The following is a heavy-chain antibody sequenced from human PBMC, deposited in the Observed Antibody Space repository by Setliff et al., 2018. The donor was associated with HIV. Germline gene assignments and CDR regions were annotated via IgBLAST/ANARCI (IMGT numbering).Heavy chain of an antibody. J-gene: IGHJ6*03. D-gene: IGHD5-12*01. CDR2: IYYSGST. V-gene: IGHV4-39*01. Sequence: SATLSLTCTVSGGSISSNSYYWGWIRQPPGKGLEWIGSIYYSGSTYYNPSLKSRVTISVDTSKNQFSLKLSSVTAADTAVYYCARQGGYSGYGFYYYYYYMDVWGKGTTVTVSS. CDR1: GGSISSNSYY. CDR3: ARQGGYSGYGFYYYYYYMDV.